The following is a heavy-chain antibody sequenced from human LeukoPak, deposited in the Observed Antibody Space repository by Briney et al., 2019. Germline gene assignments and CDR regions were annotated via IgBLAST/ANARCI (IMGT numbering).Heavy chain of an antibody. CDR1: GFTFSNYA. J-gene: IGHJ3*02. V-gene: IGHV3-23*01. D-gene: IGHD3-10*01. CDR2: ISGSGDYT. CDR3: AKDLTYYYGLGSSTNAFDI. Sequence: GGSLRLSCAASGFTFSNYAMSWVRQAPGKGLEWVSGISGSGDYTYYADSLKGRFTISRDNSKNTLYLQMNSLRAEDTALYYCAKDLTYYYGLGSSTNAFDISRQGTMVTVSS.